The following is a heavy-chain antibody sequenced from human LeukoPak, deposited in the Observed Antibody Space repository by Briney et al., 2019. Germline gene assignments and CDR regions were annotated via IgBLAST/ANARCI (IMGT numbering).Heavy chain of an antibody. J-gene: IGHJ6*02. CDR3: ARNGFYYYYYYGTDV. Sequence: PGGSLRLSCAASGFTFSNYWMHWVRQAPGKGLEWIGEINHSGSTNYNPSLKSRVTISVDTSKNQFSLKLSSVTAADTAVYYCARNGFYYYYYYGTDVWGQGTTVTVSS. V-gene: IGHV4-34*01. CDR2: INHSGST. D-gene: IGHD2-8*01. CDR1: GFTFSNYW.